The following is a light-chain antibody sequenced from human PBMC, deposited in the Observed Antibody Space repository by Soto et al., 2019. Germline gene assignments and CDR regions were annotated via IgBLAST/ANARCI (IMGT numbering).Light chain of an antibody. J-gene: IGKJ1*01. V-gene: IGKV3-15*01. CDR3: QQYKDWRT. CDR1: QSMDNK. Sequence: IVMTQSPATLSVSPGERATLSCRASQSMDNKLAWYQQRPGQVPRLLIYGASIRATGIPARFSGSGSGTEFTLTISGLQSEDFGVYYCQQYKDWRTFGQGTNVEIK. CDR2: GAS.